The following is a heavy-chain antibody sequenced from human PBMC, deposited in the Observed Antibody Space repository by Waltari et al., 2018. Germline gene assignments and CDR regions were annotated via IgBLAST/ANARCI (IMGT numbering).Heavy chain of an antibody. V-gene: IGHV4-34*01. Sequence: QVQLQQWGAGLLKPSETLSLTCAVYGGSFSGYYWSWIRQPPGKGLEWIGEINHSGRTNYNPSLKSRVTISVDTSKNQFSLKLSSVTAADTAVYYCATDLQYYYYMDVWGKGTTVTVSS. CDR3: ATDLQYYYYMDV. CDR2: INHSGRT. J-gene: IGHJ6*03. CDR1: GGSFSGYY. D-gene: IGHD1-1*01.